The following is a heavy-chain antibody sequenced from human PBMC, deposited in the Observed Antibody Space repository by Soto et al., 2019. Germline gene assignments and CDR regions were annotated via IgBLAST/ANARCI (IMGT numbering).Heavy chain of an antibody. CDR3: AKENYPRDYYYYGMDV. J-gene: IGHJ6*02. CDR2: ISYDGSNK. CDR1: GFTFSSYG. D-gene: IGHD1-7*01. Sequence: PGGSLRLSCAASGFTFSSYGMHWVRQAPGKGLEWVAVISYDGSNKYYADSVKGRFTISRDNSKNTLYLQMNGLRAEDTAVYYCAKENYPRDYYYYGMDVWGQGTTVTVSS. V-gene: IGHV3-30*18.